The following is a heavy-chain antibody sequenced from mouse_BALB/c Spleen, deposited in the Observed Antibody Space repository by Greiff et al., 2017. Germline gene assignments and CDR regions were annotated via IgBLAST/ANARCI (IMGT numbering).Heavy chain of an antibody. D-gene: IGHD2-2*01. CDR2: ILPGSGST. V-gene: IGHV1-9*01. Sequence: VQLQQSGAELMKPGASVKISCKATGYTFSSYWIEWVKQRPGHGLEWIGEILPGSGSTNYNEKFKGKATFTADTSSNTAYMQLSSLTSEDSAVYYCARRGGYDGWYFDVWGAGTTVTVSS. J-gene: IGHJ1*01. CDR3: ARRGGYDGWYFDV. CDR1: GYTFSSYW.